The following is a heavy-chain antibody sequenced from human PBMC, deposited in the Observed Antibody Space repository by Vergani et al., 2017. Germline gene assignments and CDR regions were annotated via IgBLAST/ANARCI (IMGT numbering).Heavy chain of an antibody. Sequence: QVQLQESGPGLVKPSETLSLTCTVSGGSISSYYWSWIRQPPGKGLELIGYIYYSGSTNYNPSLNSRVTISVDTSKNQFSLKLSSVTAADTAVYYCARARFGSSFDYWGQGTLVTVSS. V-gene: IGHV4-59*01. CDR2: IYYSGST. D-gene: IGHD3-10*01. CDR1: GGSISSYY. CDR3: ARARFGSSFDY. J-gene: IGHJ4*02.